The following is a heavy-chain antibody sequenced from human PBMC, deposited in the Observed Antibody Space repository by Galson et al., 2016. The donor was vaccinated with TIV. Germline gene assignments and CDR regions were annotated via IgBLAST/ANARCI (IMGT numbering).Heavy chain of an antibody. CDR3: ARDCSSTNCYTDPMYFDF. Sequence: SLRLSCAASGFRITNYVMSWVRQAPGKGLEWVSSISGSAISTYYADSVKGRFTISRDNSKNTLYLQLNSLRAEDTALYYCARDCSSTNCYTDPMYFDFWGQGTLVTVSS. D-gene: IGHD2-2*02. J-gene: IGHJ4*02. CDR1: GFRITNYV. CDR2: ISGSAIST. V-gene: IGHV3-23*01.